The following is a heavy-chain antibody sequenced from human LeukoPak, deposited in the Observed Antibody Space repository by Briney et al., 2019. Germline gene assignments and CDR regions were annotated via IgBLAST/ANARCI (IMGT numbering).Heavy chain of an antibody. CDR3: AMAYRSSAHDYGDYGDYYYYGMDV. J-gene: IGHJ6*04. V-gene: IGHV4-34*01. CDR2: INHSGST. D-gene: IGHD4-17*01. CDR1: GGSFSGYY. Sequence: SETLSLTCAVYGGSFSGYYWSWIRQPPGKGLEWIGEINHSGSTNYNPSLKSRVTISVDTSKNQFSLKLSSVTAADTAVYHCAMAYRSSAHDYGDYGDYYYYGMDVWGKGTTVTVSS.